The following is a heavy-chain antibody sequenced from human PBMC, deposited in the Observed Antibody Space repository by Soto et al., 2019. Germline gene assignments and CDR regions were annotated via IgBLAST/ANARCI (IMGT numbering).Heavy chain of an antibody. Sequence: QVQLVQSGAEVKKPGSSVKVSCKASGGTFSSYAISWVRQAPGQGLEWMGGIIPVFGAGNYAQKFQGRVTXTXDVXTSTAYMELSSLRSEDTAVYYCARDYHSSSPYFDYWGQGTLVTVSS. CDR1: GGTFSSYA. J-gene: IGHJ4*02. CDR3: ARDYHSSSPYFDY. CDR2: IIPVFGAG. D-gene: IGHD6-6*01. V-gene: IGHV1-69*05.